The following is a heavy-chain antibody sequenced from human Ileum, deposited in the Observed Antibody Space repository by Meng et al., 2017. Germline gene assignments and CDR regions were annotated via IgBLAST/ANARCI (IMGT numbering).Heavy chain of an antibody. Sequence: QVQLVQSGAELKKPGASGKVPCQTPGNTSTGNNLHWVRQAPGQGLEWMGRIYPHNGATNDAQTFQGRVTMTGDTSIATAYMELNRLTSDDTAVYYCARGVAENWGQGTLVTVSS. D-gene: IGHD6-19*01. V-gene: IGHV1-2*06. J-gene: IGHJ4*02. CDR2: IYPHNGAT. CDR3: ARGVAEN. CDR1: GNTSTGNN.